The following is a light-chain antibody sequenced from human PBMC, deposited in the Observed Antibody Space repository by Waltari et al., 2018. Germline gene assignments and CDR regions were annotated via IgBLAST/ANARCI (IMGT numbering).Light chain of an antibody. J-gene: IGKJ1*01. CDR3: QQYGNSPWT. V-gene: IGKV3-20*01. CDR1: QSVNNNY. CDR2: GAS. Sequence: EIVLPQSPGTLSLSPGERATLSCRASQSVNNNYLAWYQQKPGQAPGLLIDGASSRATGIPDRFSGSGSGTDFTLTISRLEPEDFAVYYCQQYGNSPWTFGQGTKVEIK.